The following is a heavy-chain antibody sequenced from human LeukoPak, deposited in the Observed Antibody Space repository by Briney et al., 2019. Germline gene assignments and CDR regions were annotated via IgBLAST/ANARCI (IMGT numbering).Heavy chain of an antibody. CDR3: ARLTYGDQFFDS. V-gene: IGHV4-39*01. CDR2: VYYTGST. J-gene: IGHJ4*02. D-gene: IGHD4-17*01. Sequence: SETLSLTCTVSGGSTSSSNYYWGWIRQPPGKGLEWIGNVYYTGSTYYNPSLKSRVTISVDTSKSQFSLKLSSVTAADTAVYYCARLTYGDQFFDSWGQGTLVTVHS. CDR1: GGSTSSSNYY.